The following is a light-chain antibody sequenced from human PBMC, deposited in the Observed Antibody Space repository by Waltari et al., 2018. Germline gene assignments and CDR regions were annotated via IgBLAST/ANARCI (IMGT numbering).Light chain of an antibody. V-gene: IGKV3-20*01. CDR1: QSVSRSR. CDR3: QQFGSSVMYT. Sequence: LPQYPCSLSLSRGGRAAVSCRASQSVSRSRIAWYLHRPGQAPRLLIYGASGRATGIPARFSGSGSGTDFSLTISRVEPEDFAVYYCQQFGSSVMYTFGQGTKLEIK. CDR2: GAS. J-gene: IGKJ2*01.